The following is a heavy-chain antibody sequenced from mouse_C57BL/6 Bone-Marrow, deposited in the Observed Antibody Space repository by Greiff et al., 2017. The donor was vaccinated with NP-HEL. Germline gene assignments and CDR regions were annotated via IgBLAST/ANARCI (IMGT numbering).Heavy chain of an antibody. V-gene: IGHV1-42*01. CDR2: INPSTGGT. D-gene: IGHD1-1*01. CDR3: ARRHYYGSSHFDD. Sequence: EVKLEESGPELVKPGASVKISCKASGYSFTGYYMNWVKQSPEKSLEWIGEINPSTGGTTYNQKFKAKATLTVDKSSSTAYMQLKSLTSEDSAVYYCARRHYYGSSHFDDWGQGTTLTVSS. J-gene: IGHJ2*01. CDR1: GYSFTGYY.